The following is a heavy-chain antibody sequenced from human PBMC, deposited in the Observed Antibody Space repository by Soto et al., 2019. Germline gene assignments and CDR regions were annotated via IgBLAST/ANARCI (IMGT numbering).Heavy chain of an antibody. CDR2: VYTGGSP. V-gene: IGHV4-4*07. J-gene: IGHJ4*02. D-gene: IGHD3-22*01. CDR3: ARSYYDSSGYYSLFDY. Sequence: QVQLQESGPGLVKPSETLSLTCTFSGGSISSYYWSWIRQPAGKGLEWIGRVYTGGSPNYNPSLKSRVTMSVDTSKNQFSLKLNSVTAADTAIYYCARSYYDSSGYYSLFDYWGQGTLVTVSS. CDR1: GGSISSYY.